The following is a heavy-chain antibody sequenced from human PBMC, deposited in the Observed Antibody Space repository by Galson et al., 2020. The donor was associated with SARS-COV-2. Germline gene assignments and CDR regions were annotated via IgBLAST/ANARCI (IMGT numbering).Heavy chain of an antibody. CDR1: GFSLSTSGVG. J-gene: IGHJ4*02. CDR2: IYWDDDK. D-gene: IGHD3-9*01. CDR3: GRRLSWLQDGLDYFDY. V-gene: IGHV2-5*02. Sequence: SGPTLVKPTQTLTLTCTFSGFSLSTSGVGVGWIRQPPGKALEWLALIYWDDDKRYSPSLKSRLTITKDTSKNQVVLTMTNMDPVESSTYYCGRRLSWLQDGLDYFDYWSTGTLVTVS.